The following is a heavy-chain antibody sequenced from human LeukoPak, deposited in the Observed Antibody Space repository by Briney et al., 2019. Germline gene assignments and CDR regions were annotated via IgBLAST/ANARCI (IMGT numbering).Heavy chain of an antibody. D-gene: IGHD2-2*01. CDR2: FSGSGGST. V-gene: IGHV3-23*01. CDR1: GFTFSSYA. J-gene: IGHJ4*02. CDR3: AKGQVVADY. Sequence: GGSLRLSCAASGFTFSSYAMSWVRQAPGKGLEWVSSFSGSGGSTYYTDSVKGRFTISRDNSKNTLYLQMNSLRAEDTAVYYCAKGQVVADYWGQGTLVTVSS.